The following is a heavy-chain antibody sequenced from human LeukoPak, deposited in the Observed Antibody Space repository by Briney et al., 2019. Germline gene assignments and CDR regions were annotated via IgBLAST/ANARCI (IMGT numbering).Heavy chain of an antibody. CDR1: GFTFSSYA. V-gene: IGHV3-30*04. D-gene: IGHD4-17*01. CDR3: ASAHDYGDYRGDY. Sequence: PGGSPRLSCAASGFTFSSYAMHWVRQAPGKGLEWVAVISYDGSNKYYADSVKGRFTISRDNSKNTLYLQMNSLRAEDTAVYYCASAHDYGDYRGDYWGQGTLVTVSS. J-gene: IGHJ4*02. CDR2: ISYDGSNK.